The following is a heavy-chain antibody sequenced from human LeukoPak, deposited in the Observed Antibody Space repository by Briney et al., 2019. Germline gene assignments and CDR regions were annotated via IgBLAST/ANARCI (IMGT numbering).Heavy chain of an antibody. CDR2: ISSDSSNI. CDR1: GFTFSSYS. Sequence: GGSLRLSCAASGFTFSSYSMNWVRQAPGKGLEWVSYISSDSSNIFYADSFKGRFTISRDNAQNSLYLQMNSLRVEDTAVYYCARDPPGAHFDYWGQGTLVTVSS. V-gene: IGHV3-21*01. D-gene: IGHD7-27*01. J-gene: IGHJ4*02. CDR3: ARDPPGAHFDY.